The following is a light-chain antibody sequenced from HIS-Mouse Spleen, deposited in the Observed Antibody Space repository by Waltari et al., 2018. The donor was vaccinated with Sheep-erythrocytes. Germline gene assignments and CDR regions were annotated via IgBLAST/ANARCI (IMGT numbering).Light chain of an antibody. CDR2: DAS. CDR1: QGISSA. V-gene: IGKV1D-13*01. CDR3: QQFNNYPRT. Sequence: AIQLTQHPSSLSASVGDRVTITCRASQGISSALAWYQQKPRKAPKLLIYDASSLESGVPSRFSGSGSGTDFTLTISSLQPEDFATYYCQQFNNYPRTFGQGTKVEIK. J-gene: IGKJ1*01.